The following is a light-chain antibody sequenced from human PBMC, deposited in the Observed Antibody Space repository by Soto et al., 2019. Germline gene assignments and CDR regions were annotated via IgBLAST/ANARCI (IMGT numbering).Light chain of an antibody. V-gene: IGLV2-14*01. CDR1: SSDVGGYNY. CDR3: SSYTSTNSWV. Sequence: QSALTQSASVSGSPGQSINISCTGTSSDVGGYNYVSWYQQHPGKAPKLIIYDVSNRPSGVSTRFSGSKSGNTASLTISGLKAEDEADYSCSSYTSTNSWVFGGGTQLTVL. CDR2: DVS. J-gene: IGLJ3*02.